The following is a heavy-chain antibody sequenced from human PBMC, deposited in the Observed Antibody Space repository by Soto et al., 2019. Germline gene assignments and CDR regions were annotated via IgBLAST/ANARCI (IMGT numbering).Heavy chain of an antibody. CDR2: IKSKTDGGTT. Sequence: PGGSLRLYCAASGFTFSNAWMSWVRQAPGKGLEWVGRIKSKTDGGTTDYAAPVKGRFTISRDDSKNTLYLQMNSLKTEDTAVYYCTTDSPRGHFYYYYCMDVWGKGTTVTVSS. J-gene: IGHJ6*03. D-gene: IGHD3-10*01. V-gene: IGHV3-15*01. CDR1: GFTFSNAW. CDR3: TTDSPRGHFYYYYCMDV.